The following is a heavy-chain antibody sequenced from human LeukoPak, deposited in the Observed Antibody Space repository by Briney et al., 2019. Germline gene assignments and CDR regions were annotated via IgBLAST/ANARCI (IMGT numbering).Heavy chain of an antibody. D-gene: IGHD5-12*01. Sequence: SETLSLTCTVSGGSISSGSYYWSWIRQPPGKGLEWIGSIYHSGSTYYNPSLKSRVTISVDTSKNQFSLKLSSVTAADTAVYYCARDATMMGNYFNYWGQGTLVTVSS. V-gene: IGHV4-39*07. J-gene: IGHJ4*02. CDR2: IYHSGST. CDR1: GGSISSGSYY. CDR3: ARDATMMGNYFNY.